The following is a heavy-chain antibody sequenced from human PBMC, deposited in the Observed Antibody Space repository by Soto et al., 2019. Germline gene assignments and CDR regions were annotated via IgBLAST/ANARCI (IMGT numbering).Heavy chain of an antibody. Sequence: SETLSLTCNVSGGPISSGAFSGSCIRKPPGKGLEWIGYIYHSGSTYYIPSLRSRVAISMDRPENQFSLNLSSVTAEDKAVYFSDRVRYRDNWNGLIDFCGLGTLVTVYS. CDR1: GGPISSGAFS. V-gene: IGHV4-30-2*01. CDR3: DRVRYRDNWNGLIDF. D-gene: IGHD1-1*01. CDR2: IYHSGST. J-gene: IGHJ4*02.